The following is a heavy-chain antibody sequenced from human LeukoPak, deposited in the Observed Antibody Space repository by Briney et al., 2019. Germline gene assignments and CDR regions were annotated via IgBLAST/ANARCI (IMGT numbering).Heavy chain of an antibody. D-gene: IGHD3-22*01. CDR3: ARPGYYYDSSGYHYRDY. CDR1: GGSISSGTYY. CDR2: ISYSGST. V-gene: IGHV4-39*01. J-gene: IGHJ4*02. Sequence: SETLSLTCTVSGGSISSGTYYWTWIRQPPGKGLEWIGSISYSGSTYYNPSLKSRVTISVDTSKNQFSLKLTSVTAADTAVYYCARPGYYYDSSGYHYRDYWGQGTLVTVSS.